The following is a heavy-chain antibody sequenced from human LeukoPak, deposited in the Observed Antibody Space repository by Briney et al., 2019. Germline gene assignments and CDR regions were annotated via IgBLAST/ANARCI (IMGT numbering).Heavy chain of an antibody. V-gene: IGHV4-59*01. D-gene: IGHD2-15*01. CDR3: ARALQISPIFDF. CDR1: GVFIRSSY. Sequence: PSETLSLTCTGSGVFIRSSYWNWIRQPPGKGPEWIGYIYRSVNRYYSESTKYNPSLKSRVSISIDTSRNQFFLRLNSVTAADTAVYFSARALQISPIFDFWGQGTLVSVSS. CDR2: IYRSVNRYYSEST. J-gene: IGHJ4*02.